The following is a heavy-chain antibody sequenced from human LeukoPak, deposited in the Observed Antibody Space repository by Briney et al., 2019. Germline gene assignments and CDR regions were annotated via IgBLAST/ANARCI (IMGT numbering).Heavy chain of an antibody. CDR3: ARELAAASFDY. Sequence: PSETLSLTCTASGGSISSYYWSWIRQPPGKGLEWIGYIYYSGSTNYNPSLKSRVTISVDTSKNQFSLKLSSVTAADTAVYYCARELAAASFDYWGQGTLVTVSS. V-gene: IGHV4-59*01. CDR1: GGSISSYY. J-gene: IGHJ4*02. CDR2: IYYSGST. D-gene: IGHD6-13*01.